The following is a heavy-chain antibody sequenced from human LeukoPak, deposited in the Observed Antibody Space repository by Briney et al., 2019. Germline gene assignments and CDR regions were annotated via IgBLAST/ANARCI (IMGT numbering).Heavy chain of an antibody. Sequence: GGSLRLSCADSGFTFSSYSMKWVRQAPGKGLEWVSSISSSSSYIYYADSVKGRFTISRDNDKNSLYLQMNSLRAEDTAVYYCARGVAAPLDYWGQGTLVTVSS. V-gene: IGHV3-21*01. J-gene: IGHJ4*02. D-gene: IGHD2-15*01. CDR3: ARGVAAPLDY. CDR2: ISSSSSYI. CDR1: GFTFSSYS.